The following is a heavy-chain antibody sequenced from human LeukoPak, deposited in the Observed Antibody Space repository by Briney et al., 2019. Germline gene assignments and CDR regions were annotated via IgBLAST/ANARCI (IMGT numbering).Heavy chain of an antibody. CDR3: AKWGDYDILTGYYVPDY. Sequence: LTGTSLRLSCVASGSTFTNYAMSWVRQAPGKGLEWVSAITGSDGTSHYADSVKGRFTISRDNSKNTLYLQVNSLRAEDTAVYYCAKWGDYDILTGYYVPDYWGQGTLVTVSS. D-gene: IGHD3-9*01. CDR2: ITGSDGTS. CDR1: GSTFTNYA. V-gene: IGHV3-23*01. J-gene: IGHJ4*02.